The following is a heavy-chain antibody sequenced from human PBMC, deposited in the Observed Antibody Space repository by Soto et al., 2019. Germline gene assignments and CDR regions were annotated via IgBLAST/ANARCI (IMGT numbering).Heavy chain of an antibody. J-gene: IGHJ4*02. CDR3: ASGGYYYDSSGYYHFDY. CDR1: GGTFSSYA. V-gene: IGHV1-69*01. Sequence: QVQLVQSGAEVKKPGSSVKVSCKASGGTFSSYAISWVRQAPGQGLEWMGGIIPIFGTANYAQKFQGRVTITADESTSTAYMELSSLRSEDTAVYYCASGGYYYDSSGYYHFDYWGQGTLVTVSS. CDR2: IIPIFGTA. D-gene: IGHD3-22*01.